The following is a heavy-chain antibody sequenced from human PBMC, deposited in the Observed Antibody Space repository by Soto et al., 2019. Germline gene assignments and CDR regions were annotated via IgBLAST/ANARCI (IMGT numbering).Heavy chain of an antibody. CDR3: ARGEQYSERIFDY. CDR2: TYYRSKWYY. CDR1: GDIVSSNSAV. Sequence: SQTLSLTCAITGDIVSSNSAVWSLVRQSPSRGLEWLGRTYYRSKWYYEYAVSVRGRITINPDTSKNQYSLQLNSVTPEDTAVYFCARGEQYSERIFDYWGQGTLVTVSP. D-gene: IGHD1-26*01. V-gene: IGHV6-1*01. J-gene: IGHJ4*01.